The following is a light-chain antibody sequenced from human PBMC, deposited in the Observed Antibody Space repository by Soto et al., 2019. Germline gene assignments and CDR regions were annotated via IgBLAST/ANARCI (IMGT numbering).Light chain of an antibody. Sequence: QSVLTQPPSVPGAPGQRVTISCTGASSDLGAGFDVHWYQQLPGTAPKLLIYGSRNRPSGVPDRFSGSKSGTSASLAITGLQAEDEGDYYCQAYDSSLSGGVVFGAGTKLTVL. V-gene: IGLV1-40*01. CDR3: QAYDSSLSGGVV. J-gene: IGLJ2*01. CDR2: GSR. CDR1: SSDLGAGFD.